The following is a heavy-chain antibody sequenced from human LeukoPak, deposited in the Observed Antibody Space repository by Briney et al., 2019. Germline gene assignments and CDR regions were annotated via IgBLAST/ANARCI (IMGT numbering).Heavy chain of an antibody. CDR1: GFTFSSYA. V-gene: IGHV3-23*01. Sequence: PGGSLRLSCAASGFTFSSYAMSWVRQAPGKGLEWVSAISGSGGSTYYADSVKGRFTISRDNSKNTLYLQMNSLRAEDTAVYYCARSEGPYDAFDIWGQGTMVTVSS. J-gene: IGHJ3*02. CDR3: ARSEGPYDAFDI. CDR2: ISGSGGST.